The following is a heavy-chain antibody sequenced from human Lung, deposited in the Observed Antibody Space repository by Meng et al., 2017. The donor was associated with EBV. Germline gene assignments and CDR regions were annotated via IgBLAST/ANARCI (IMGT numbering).Heavy chain of an antibody. D-gene: IGHD5-12*01. V-gene: IGHV4-34*01. CDR2: INHSGST. CDR1: GGSFSGYY. J-gene: IGHJ4*02. CDR3: ARGRIKWLPLI. Sequence: QVNLQQWGAGLLKPSWTLSLTCAVYGGSFSGYYWSWIRQPPGKGLEWIGEINHSGSTNYNPSLKSRVTISVDTSKNQFSLKLSSVTAADTAVYYCARGRIKWLPLIWGQGTLVTVSS.